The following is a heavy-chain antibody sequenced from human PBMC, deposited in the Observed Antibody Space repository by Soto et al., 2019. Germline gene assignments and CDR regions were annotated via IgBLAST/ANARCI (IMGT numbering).Heavy chain of an antibody. V-gene: IGHV4-4*02. CDR3: ARLVYDTRLNYMYFDF. CDR2: IFHDGTA. Sequence: SETLSLTCAVSGVSLTSGNWWTWVRQSPQRGLEYIGEIFHDGTANYYPSFERRVAMSVDTSRNQFSLKLTSATAADTAVYFCARLVYDTRLNYMYFDFWGPGTLVTV. CDR1: GVSLTSGNW. D-gene: IGHD3-10*01. J-gene: IGHJ4*02.